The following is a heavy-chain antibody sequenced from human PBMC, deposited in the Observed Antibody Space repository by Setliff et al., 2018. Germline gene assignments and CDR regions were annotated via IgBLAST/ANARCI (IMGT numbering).Heavy chain of an antibody. J-gene: IGHJ3*02. V-gene: IGHV3-30*03. CDR2: ISKDDTKK. Sequence: PGGSLRLSCAASGFTFSPYIIHWVRQAPGKGLEWVALISKDDTKKYLADSVKGRFTISRDNAKNSLYLQMNSLRAEDTAVYYCARVPHIWFGELVTFDDAFDIWGQGTMVTVSS. CDR1: GFTFSPYI. D-gene: IGHD3-10*01. CDR3: ARVPHIWFGELVTFDDAFDI.